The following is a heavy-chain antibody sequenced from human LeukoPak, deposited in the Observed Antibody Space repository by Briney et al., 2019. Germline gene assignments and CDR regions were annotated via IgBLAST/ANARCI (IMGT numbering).Heavy chain of an antibody. V-gene: IGHV3-23*01. J-gene: IGHJ4*02. D-gene: IGHD3-9*01. CDR2: IRGSGGGT. CDR3: AKRGVTGYKEGFDY. Sequence: GGSLRLSCAASGFTFSNYAMMWLRQAPEKGPEWVSAIRGSGGGTEYADSVRGRFTISRDNSKNTLYLQMNRLRAEDTAVYYCAKRGVTGYKEGFDYWGQGTLVTVSS. CDR1: GFTFSNYA.